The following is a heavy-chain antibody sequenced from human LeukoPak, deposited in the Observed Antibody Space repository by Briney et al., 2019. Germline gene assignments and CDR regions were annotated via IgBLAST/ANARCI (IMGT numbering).Heavy chain of an antibody. CDR2: IIPIFGTA. CDR1: GGTFSSYA. CDR3: ARGLGIAAMSYFDY. D-gene: IGHD2-2*01. Sequence: SGKVSCKASGGTFSSYAISWVRQAPGQGLEWMGGIIPIFGTANYAQKFQGRVTITADESTSTAYMELSSLRSEDTAVYYCARGLGIAAMSYFDYWGQGTLVTVSS. V-gene: IGHV1-69*01. J-gene: IGHJ4*02.